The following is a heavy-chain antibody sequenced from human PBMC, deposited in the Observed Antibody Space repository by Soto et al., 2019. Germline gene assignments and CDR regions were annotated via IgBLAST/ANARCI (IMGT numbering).Heavy chain of an antibody. CDR1: GFTSSSYW. CDR3: AKDPTSQYSSGWPDY. CDR2: IKQDGSEK. J-gene: IGHJ4*02. D-gene: IGHD6-19*01. Sequence: PGGSLRLSCAASGFTSSSYWMSWVRQAPGKGLEWVANIKQDGSEKYYVDSVKGRFTISRDNAKNSLYLQMNSLRAEDTAVYYCAKDPTSQYSSGWPDYWGRGTLVTVSS. V-gene: IGHV3-7*01.